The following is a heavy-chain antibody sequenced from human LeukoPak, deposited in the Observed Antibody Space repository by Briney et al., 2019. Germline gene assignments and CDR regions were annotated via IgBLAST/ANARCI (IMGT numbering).Heavy chain of an antibody. CDR3: AREPTYSSGLDY. D-gene: IGHD6-19*01. V-gene: IGHV4-39*07. CDR2: IYYSGST. Sequence: PSETLSLTCTVSGYSISSSSYYWGWIRQPPGKGLEWIGSIYYSGSTYYNPSLKSRVTISVDTSKNQFSLKLSSVTAADTAVYYCAREPTYSSGLDYWGQGTLVTVSS. CDR1: GYSISSSSYY. J-gene: IGHJ4*02.